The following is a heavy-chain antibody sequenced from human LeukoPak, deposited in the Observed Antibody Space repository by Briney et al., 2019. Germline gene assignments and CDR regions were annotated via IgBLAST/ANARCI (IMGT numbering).Heavy chain of an antibody. Sequence: ASVKVSCKASGYTFTGYYMHWVRQAPGQGLEWMGWINPNSGGTNYAQKFQGRVTMTRDTSISTAYMELSRLRSDDTAVYYCARLPGIPAAVAGTRSDDYWGQGTLVTVSS. CDR1: GYTFTGYY. CDR3: ARLPGIPAAVAGTRSDDY. CDR2: INPNSGGT. D-gene: IGHD6-25*01. V-gene: IGHV1-2*02. J-gene: IGHJ4*02.